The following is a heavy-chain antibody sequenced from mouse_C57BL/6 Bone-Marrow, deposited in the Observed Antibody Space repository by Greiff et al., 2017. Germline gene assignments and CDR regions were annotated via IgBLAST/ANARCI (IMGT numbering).Heavy chain of an antibody. CDR1: GFTFSDYG. V-gene: IGHV5-17*01. CDR2: ISSGSSTI. Sequence: DVMLVESGGGLVKPGGSLKLSCAASGFTFSDYGMHWVRQAPEKGLEWVAYISSGSSTIYYADTVKGRFTISRDNAKNTLFLQMTSLRSEDTAMXYCARRLVFDYWGQGTTLTVSS. CDR3: ARRLVFDY. J-gene: IGHJ2*01. D-gene: IGHD2-2*01.